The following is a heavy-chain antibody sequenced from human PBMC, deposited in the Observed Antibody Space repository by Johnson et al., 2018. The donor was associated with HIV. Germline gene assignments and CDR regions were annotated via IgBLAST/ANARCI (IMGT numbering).Heavy chain of an antibody. Sequence: EVQLVESGGGVVRPGGSLRLSCAASGFTFDDYGMSWVRQAPGKGLEWVSGINWNGGSTGYADSVKGRFTISRDNAKNSLYLQMNSLRAEDTALYYCARDPILFCVGDCYSSFVGAFDIWGHGTMVTVSS. V-gene: IGHV3-20*04. CDR2: INWNGGST. CDR1: GFTFDDYG. J-gene: IGHJ3*02. CDR3: ARDPILFCVGDCYSSFVGAFDI. D-gene: IGHD2-21*02.